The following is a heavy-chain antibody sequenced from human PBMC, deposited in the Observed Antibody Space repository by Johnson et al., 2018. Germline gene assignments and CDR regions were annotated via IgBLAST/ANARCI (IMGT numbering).Heavy chain of an antibody. Sequence: QVQLVESGGGVVQPGRSLRLSCAASGFTFSSYGMHWVRQAPGKGLEWVAVISYDGSNKYYADSVTGRFTISRDNSKNTLYLQMNSLRAEETAVYYCAKDREGAYCGGDCYTEDFQHWGQGTLVTVSS. CDR2: ISYDGSNK. J-gene: IGHJ1*01. V-gene: IGHV3-30*18. D-gene: IGHD2-21*02. CDR1: GFTFSSYG. CDR3: AKDREGAYCGGDCYTEDFQH.